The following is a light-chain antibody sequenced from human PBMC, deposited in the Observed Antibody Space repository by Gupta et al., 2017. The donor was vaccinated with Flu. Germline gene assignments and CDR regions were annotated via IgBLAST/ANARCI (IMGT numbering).Light chain of an antibody. V-gene: IGKV1-12*01. CDR2: TAS. CDR1: KGISNW. J-gene: IGKJ1*01. Sequence: DIQMTQSPSSVSASVGDRVTITCRASKGISNWLAWYQQKPGKAPKVLVHTASILHSGVPSRFSGSSSGTDFTLTISSLQPEDFATYYCQQSNSFPGTFGQETRVEIK. CDR3: QQSNSFPGT.